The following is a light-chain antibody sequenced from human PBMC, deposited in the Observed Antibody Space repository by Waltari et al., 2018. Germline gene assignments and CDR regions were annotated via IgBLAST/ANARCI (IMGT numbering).Light chain of an antibody. V-gene: IGLV1-40*01. CDR1: SPNLGAGYD. Sequence: QSVLTQPPSVSGAPGQRVTISCTGSSPNLGAGYDVPWYQQLPGTAPKLLIYGNSNRPSGVPDRFSGSKSGTSASLAITGLQAEDEADYYCQSYDSSLSGNVFGSGTKVTVL. CDR2: GNS. J-gene: IGLJ6*01. CDR3: QSYDSSLSGNV.